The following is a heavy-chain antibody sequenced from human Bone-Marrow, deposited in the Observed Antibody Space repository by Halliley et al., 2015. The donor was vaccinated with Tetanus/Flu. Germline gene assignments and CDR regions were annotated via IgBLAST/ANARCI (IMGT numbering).Heavy chain of an antibody. CDR1: GFPLSDYW. D-gene: IGHD6-6*01. CDR2: IKQDGSDR. Sequence: LSLTCAASGFPLSDYWMSWVRQAPGQGLEWVANIKQDGSDRYYVDSVKGRFTTSRDNTKSSLDLQMNSLRAEDTAVYYCARVGPPSSSGYYYHYAMDVWGQGTAVSVSS. V-gene: IGHV3-7*01. CDR3: ARVGPPSSSGYYYHYAMDV. J-gene: IGHJ6*02.